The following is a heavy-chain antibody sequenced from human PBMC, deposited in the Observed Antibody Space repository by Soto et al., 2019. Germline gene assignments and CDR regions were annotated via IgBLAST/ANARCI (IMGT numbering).Heavy chain of an antibody. V-gene: IGHV4-30-2*05. Sequence: SETLSLTCAVSGGSISSGGYSWSWIRQPPGKGLEWIGYIYHSGSTYYNPSLKSRVTISVDTSKNQFSLKLSSVTAADTAVYYCARVHDFWSGSPIDPWGQGTLVTVSS. D-gene: IGHD3-3*01. J-gene: IGHJ5*02. CDR2: IYHSGST. CDR3: ARVHDFWSGSPIDP. CDR1: GGSISSGGYS.